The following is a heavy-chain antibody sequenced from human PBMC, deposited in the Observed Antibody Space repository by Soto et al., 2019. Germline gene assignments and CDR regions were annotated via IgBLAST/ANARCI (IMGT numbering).Heavy chain of an antibody. Sequence: GGSLRLSCAASGFTFSSYDMHWVRQATGKGLEWVSAIGTAGDTYYPGSVKGRFTISRENAKNSLYLQMNSLRAEDTAVYYCARDRLYYYGMDVWGQGTTVTVSS. J-gene: IGHJ6*02. CDR3: ARDRLYYYGMDV. V-gene: IGHV3-13*01. CDR1: GFTFSSYD. CDR2: IGTAGDT.